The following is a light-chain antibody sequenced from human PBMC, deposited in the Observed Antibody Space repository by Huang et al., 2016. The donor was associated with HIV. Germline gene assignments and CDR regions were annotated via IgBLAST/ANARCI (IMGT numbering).Light chain of an antibody. Sequence: DIVMTQSPLSLPVTPGEPASISCRSSQSLLQSNEYNYWDCYLQKPGQSPQLLIYLGSNRASGVPDRVSVSGSGTDFTLKISRVEAEDVGVYYCMQALQTPRTVGQGTKVEIK. CDR3: MQALQTPRT. CDR2: LGS. V-gene: IGKV2-28*01. CDR1: QSLLQSNEYNY. J-gene: IGKJ1*01.